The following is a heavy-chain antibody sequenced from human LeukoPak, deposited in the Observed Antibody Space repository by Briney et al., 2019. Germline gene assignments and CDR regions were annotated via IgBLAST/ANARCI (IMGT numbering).Heavy chain of an antibody. V-gene: IGHV3-23*01. CDR3: AKSGSYRPIYFDY. D-gene: IGHD1-26*01. CDR1: GFTFSSYA. J-gene: IGHJ4*02. Sequence: GGSLRLSCAAPGFTFSSYAMSWVRQAPGKGLEWVSAISGSGGSTYYADSVKGRFTISRDNSKNTLYLQMNSLRAEGTAVYYCAKSGSYRPIYFDYWGQGTLVTVSS. CDR2: ISGSGGST.